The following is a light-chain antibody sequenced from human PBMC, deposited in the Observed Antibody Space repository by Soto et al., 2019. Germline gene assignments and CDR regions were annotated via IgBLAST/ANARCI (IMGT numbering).Light chain of an antibody. CDR1: SSDVGAYNY. V-gene: IGLV2-14*03. CDR3: ISYTASSLL. Sequence: QSVLTQPASVSGSPGQSITISCTGTSSDVGAYNYVSWYQQHPGKAPKLMIYDVSIRPSGVSTRFSGSKSDNTASLTISGLQAEDEADYYCISYTASSLLFGGGTKLTVL. J-gene: IGLJ2*01. CDR2: DVS.